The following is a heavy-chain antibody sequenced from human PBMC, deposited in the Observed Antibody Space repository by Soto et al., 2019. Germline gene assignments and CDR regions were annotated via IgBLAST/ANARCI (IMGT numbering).Heavy chain of an antibody. CDR3: TRRSSSSRETWFDP. D-gene: IGHD6-13*01. CDR2: IRSKANSYAT. Sequence: EVQLVESGGGLVQPGGSLKLSCAASGFTFSGSAMHWVRQASGKGLEWVGRIRSKANSYATAYAASVKGRFTISRDDSKNTAYLQMNSLKPEDTAVYYCTRRSSSSRETWFDPWGQGTLVTVSS. CDR1: GFTFSGSA. J-gene: IGHJ5*02. V-gene: IGHV3-73*02.